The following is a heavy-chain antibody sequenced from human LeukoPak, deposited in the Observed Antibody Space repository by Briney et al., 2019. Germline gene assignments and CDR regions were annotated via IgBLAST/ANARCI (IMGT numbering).Heavy chain of an antibody. CDR3: LITRYPRNSGIDN. CDR1: GGTFTSYV. V-gene: IGHV1-69*05. Sequence: SVKVSCKASGGTFTSYVISWLRQAPGQGVEWMGRIIPFFGTANYEQKFQGRVTLTTDEATGTTYMELSSWRSREPAVVFCLITRYPRNSGIDNRGQGNLGTVSS. CDR2: IIPFFGTA. J-gene: IGHJ4*02. D-gene: IGHD1-14*01.